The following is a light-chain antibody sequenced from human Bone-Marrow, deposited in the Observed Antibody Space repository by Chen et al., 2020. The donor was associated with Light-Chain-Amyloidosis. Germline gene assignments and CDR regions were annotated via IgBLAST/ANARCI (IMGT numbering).Light chain of an antibody. CDR3: QQYGTLRT. Sequence: EIVLTQSPGTLSLSPGERATLSCRASQSVSSNYLAWYQQKLGQATRLLIYGASSRATVIPDRFSGSGSGTDFTLTISRLEPEDFAVYYCQQYGTLRTFGQGTKVEIK. CDR1: QSVSSNY. J-gene: IGKJ1*01. V-gene: IGKV3-20*01. CDR2: GAS.